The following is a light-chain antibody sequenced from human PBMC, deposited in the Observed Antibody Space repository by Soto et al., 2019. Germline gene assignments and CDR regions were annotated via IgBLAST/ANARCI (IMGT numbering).Light chain of an antibody. CDR1: SSDVGAYEH. V-gene: IGLV2-14*03. J-gene: IGLJ1*01. Sequence: QSALTQPASVSGSPGQSVTISYTGASSDVGAYEHVSWYQQHPGRAPKLILYDVNNRPSGVSNHFSGSKSGNTASLVISGLQANDEADYYCSSYSTTNILVFGSGTKLTVL. CDR3: SSYSTTNILV. CDR2: DVN.